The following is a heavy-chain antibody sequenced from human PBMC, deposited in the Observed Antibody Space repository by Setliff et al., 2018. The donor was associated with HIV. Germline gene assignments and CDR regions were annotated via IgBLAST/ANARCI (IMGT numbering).Heavy chain of an antibody. Sequence: GGSLRLSCAASGLTFSNYAMSWVRQAPGKGLEWVSGISGGGGGTYYADSVKGRFTISRDNSKNTLFLEMNSLRADDTAVYYCAKGTNYDILTGYHAFDVWGQGTMVTVSS. CDR2: ISGGGGGT. D-gene: IGHD3-9*01. V-gene: IGHV3-23*01. J-gene: IGHJ3*01. CDR1: GLTFSNYA. CDR3: AKGTNYDILTGYHAFDV.